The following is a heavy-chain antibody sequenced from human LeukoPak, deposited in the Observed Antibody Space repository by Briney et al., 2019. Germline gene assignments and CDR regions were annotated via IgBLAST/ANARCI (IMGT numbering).Heavy chain of an antibody. CDR2: ISDSGSTI. D-gene: IGHD5-12*01. CDR3: ARGGYRGYDNIDY. Sequence: PGGTLRLSCAASGFTFSDCYMSWIRQAPGKGLEWVSYISDSGSTIYYADSVKGRFTISRDNAKNSLHLQMNSLRVEDTAVYYWARGGYRGYDNIDYWGQGTLVTVSS. V-gene: IGHV3-11*01. CDR1: GFTFSDCY. J-gene: IGHJ4*02.